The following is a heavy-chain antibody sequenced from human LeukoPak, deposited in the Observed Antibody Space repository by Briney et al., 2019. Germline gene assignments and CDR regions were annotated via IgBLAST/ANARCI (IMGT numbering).Heavy chain of an antibody. D-gene: IGHD3-10*01. Sequence: KPSEPLSLTCTVSGGSISSSAYYWGWIRQPPGKGLEWFGSISYSGSTYYNPSLKSRVTISVDTSKNQFSLNLTSVTAADTAVYYCARHPSVRGLSHFQNWGQGTLVSVSS. V-gene: IGHV4-39*01. J-gene: IGHJ1*01. CDR3: ARHPSVRGLSHFQN. CDR2: ISYSGST. CDR1: GGSISSSAYY.